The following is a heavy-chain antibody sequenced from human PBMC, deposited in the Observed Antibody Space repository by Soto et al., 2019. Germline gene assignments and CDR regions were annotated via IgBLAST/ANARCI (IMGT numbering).Heavy chain of an antibody. CDR3: ARDVQLLWFGDPTDY. CDR1: GFTFSSYS. D-gene: IGHD3-10*01. Sequence: LRLSCAASGFTFSSYSMNWVRQAPGKGLEWVSYISSSSSTIYYADSVKGRFTISRDNAKNSLYLQMNSLRDEDTAVYYCARDVQLLWFGDPTDYWGQGTLVTVSS. CDR2: ISSSSSTI. V-gene: IGHV3-48*02. J-gene: IGHJ4*02.